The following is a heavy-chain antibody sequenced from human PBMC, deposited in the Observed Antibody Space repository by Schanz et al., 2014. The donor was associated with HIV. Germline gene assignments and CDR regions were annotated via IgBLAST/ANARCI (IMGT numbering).Heavy chain of an antibody. Sequence: EVQLVETGGGLIQPGGSLRLSCAVSGFTISSNYMSWVRQAPGKGLEWVSVVYIGDSTFYANSVKGRFTISRDDSKNTLYLQMNSLRAEDTAVYYCARQYYYDSSGYYPVFDYWGQGTLVTVSS. V-gene: IGHV3-53*02. CDR3: ARQYYYDSSGYYPVFDY. J-gene: IGHJ4*02. CDR2: VYIGDST. D-gene: IGHD3-22*01. CDR1: GFTISSNY.